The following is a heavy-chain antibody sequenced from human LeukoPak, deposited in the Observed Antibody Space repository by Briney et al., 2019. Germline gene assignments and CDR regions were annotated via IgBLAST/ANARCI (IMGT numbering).Heavy chain of an antibody. V-gene: IGHV3-43*01. CDR3: AKEAYYDFWSGNHFDY. CDR1: GFTFDDYT. Sequence: GGSLRLSCAASGFTFDDYTMHWVRQAPGKGLEWVSLISWDGGSTYYADSMKGRFTISRDNSKNSLYLQMNSLRTEDTALYYCAKEAYYDFWSGNHFDYWGQGTLVTVSS. CDR2: ISWDGGST. D-gene: IGHD3-3*01. J-gene: IGHJ4*02.